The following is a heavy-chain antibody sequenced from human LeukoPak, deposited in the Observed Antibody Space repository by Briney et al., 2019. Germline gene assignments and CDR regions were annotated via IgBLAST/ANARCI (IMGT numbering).Heavy chain of an antibody. Sequence: QPGGSLRLSCAASGFTFISYGMHWVRQAPGRGLEWVTFIRYDGSNKYYADSVKGRFTISRDNSKNTLYLQMNSLRAEDTAVYYCAKGSWLNYYDAFDIWGQGTMVTVSS. V-gene: IGHV3-30*02. J-gene: IGHJ3*02. CDR2: IRYDGSNK. CDR1: GFTFISYG. CDR3: AKGSWLNYYDAFDI. D-gene: IGHD6-13*01.